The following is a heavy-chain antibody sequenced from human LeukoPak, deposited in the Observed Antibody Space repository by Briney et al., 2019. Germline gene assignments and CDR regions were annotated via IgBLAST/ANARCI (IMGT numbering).Heavy chain of an antibody. V-gene: IGHV1-3*01. CDR1: GYTFTSYA. Sequence: ASVKVPCKASGYTFTSYAVHWVRQAPGQRLEWMGWINAGNGNTKYSQKFQGRVTITRDTSASTAYMELSSLRSEDTAVYYCARVRSSGWYYDHWGQGTLVTVSS. CDR3: ARVRSSGWYYDH. D-gene: IGHD6-19*01. J-gene: IGHJ4*02. CDR2: INAGNGNT.